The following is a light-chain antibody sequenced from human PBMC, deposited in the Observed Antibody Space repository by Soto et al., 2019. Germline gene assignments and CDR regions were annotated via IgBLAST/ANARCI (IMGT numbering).Light chain of an antibody. CDR3: CSYAGSSTPHVV. CDR2: EGS. Sequence: QSVLTQPASVSGSPGQSITISCTGTSSDVGSYNLVSWYQQHPGKPPKLMIYEGSKRPSGVSNRFSGSKSGNTASLTISGLQAEDEADYYCCSYAGSSTPHVVFGGGTKLTVL. V-gene: IGLV2-23*01. J-gene: IGLJ2*01. CDR1: SSDVGSYNL.